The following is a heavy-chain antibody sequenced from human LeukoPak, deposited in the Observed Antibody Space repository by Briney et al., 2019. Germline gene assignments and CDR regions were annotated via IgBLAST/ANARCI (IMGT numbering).Heavy chain of an antibody. CDR2: INHSGST. V-gene: IGHV4-34*01. J-gene: IGHJ4*02. CDR1: GGSFSGYY. D-gene: IGHD1-26*01. CDR3: VRGTRATHFDY. Sequence: SETLSLTCAVYGGSFSGYYWSWIRQPPGKGLEWIGEINHSGSTNYNPSLKSRVTISVDTSKNQFSLKLSSVTAADTAVYYCVRGTRATHFDYWGQGTLVTVSS.